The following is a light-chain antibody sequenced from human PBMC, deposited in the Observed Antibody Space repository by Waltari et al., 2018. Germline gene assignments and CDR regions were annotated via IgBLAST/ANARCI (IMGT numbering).Light chain of an antibody. CDR3: SSQSSNNVVL. V-gene: IGLV2-14*01. Sequence: QSALTQPAPVSGSPGQSVTIFCPGTSNDVGGYHSVPWYQEHPGQAPRVIIYDVSDRPAGVSDRFSGSKSGNTASLTISGLQAEDEADYYCSSQSSNNVVLFGGGTKLTVL. CDR2: DVS. CDR1: SNDVGGYHS. J-gene: IGLJ2*01.